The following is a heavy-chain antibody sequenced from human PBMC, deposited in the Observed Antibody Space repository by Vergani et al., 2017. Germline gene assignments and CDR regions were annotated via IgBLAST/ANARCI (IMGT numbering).Heavy chain of an antibody. CDR3: TTEQWLAIFDY. CDR2: IKSKTDGGTT. V-gene: IGHV3-15*01. D-gene: IGHD6-19*01. CDR1: GFTFSNAW. J-gene: IGHJ4*02. Sequence: EVQLVESGGGLVKPGGSLRLSCAASGFTFSNAWMSWVRQAPGKGLEWVGRIKSKTDGGTTDYAAPVKGRFTISRDDSKNTLYLQMNSLKTEDTAVYFCTTEQWLAIFDYWGQGTLVTVSS.